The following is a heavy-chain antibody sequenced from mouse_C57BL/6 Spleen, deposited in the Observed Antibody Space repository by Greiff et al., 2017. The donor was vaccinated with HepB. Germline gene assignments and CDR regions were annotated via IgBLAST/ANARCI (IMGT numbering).Heavy chain of an antibody. CDR2: ISDGGSYT. D-gene: IGHD2-10*01. V-gene: IGHV5-4*01. CDR3: ARAYYGNYWYFDV. CDR1: GFTFSSYA. Sequence: VQLKESGGGLVKPGGSLKLSCAASGFTFSSYAMSWVRQTPEKRLEWVATISDGGSYTYYPDNVKGRFTISRDNAKNNLYLQMSHLKSEDTAMYYCARAYYGNYWYFDVWGTGTTVTVSS. J-gene: IGHJ1*03.